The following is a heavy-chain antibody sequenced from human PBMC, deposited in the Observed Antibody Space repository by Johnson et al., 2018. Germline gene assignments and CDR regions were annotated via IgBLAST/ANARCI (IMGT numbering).Heavy chain of an antibody. CDR2: IWYDGSNK. CDR3: ARGPDIVATDDAFDI. V-gene: IGHV3-33*01. J-gene: IGHJ3*02. D-gene: IGHD5-12*01. CDR1: GFTFSSYG. Sequence: QVQLVQSGGGVVQPGRSLRLSCAASGFTFSSYGMHWVRQAPGKGLEWVAVIWYDGSNKYYADSVKGRFTISRDNSKNTLYLQMNSLRAEDTAVYYCARGPDIVATDDAFDIWGQGTMVTVSS.